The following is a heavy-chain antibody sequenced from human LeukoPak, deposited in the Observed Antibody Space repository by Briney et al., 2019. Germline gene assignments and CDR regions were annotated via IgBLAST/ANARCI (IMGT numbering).Heavy chain of an antibody. CDR1: GYTFTNYA. CDR3: ARGIWSRTVSSYYFDC. CDR2: INAGNGHT. V-gene: IGHV1-3*01. J-gene: IGHJ4*02. D-gene: IGHD3-3*01. Sequence: ASVKVSCKASGYTFTNYAMQWVRLAPGQRLEWMGWINAGNGHTRYSQRFQGRVTITRDTSASTVYMEVTSLRFEDTAVYYCARGIWSRTVSSYYFDCWGQGTLVTVSS.